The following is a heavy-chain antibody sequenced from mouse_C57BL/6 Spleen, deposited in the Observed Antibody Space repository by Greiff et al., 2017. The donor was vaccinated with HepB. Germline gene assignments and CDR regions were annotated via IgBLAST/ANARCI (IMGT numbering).Heavy chain of an antibody. J-gene: IGHJ3*01. Sequence: EVQLQESGGGLVKPGGSLKLSCAASGFTFSDYGMHWVRQAPEKGLEWVAYISSGSSTIYYADTVKGRFTISRDNAKNTLFLQMTSLRSEDTAMYYCATDYYGDWFAYWGQGTLVTVSA. D-gene: IGHD1-1*01. CDR2: ISSGSSTI. CDR3: ATDYYGDWFAY. V-gene: IGHV5-17*01. CDR1: GFTFSDYG.